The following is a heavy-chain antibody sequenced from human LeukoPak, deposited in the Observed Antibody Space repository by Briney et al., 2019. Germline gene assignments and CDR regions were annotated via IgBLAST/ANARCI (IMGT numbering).Heavy chain of an antibody. CDR2: IKQDGSEK. CDR3: ARGGPRGNFDY. D-gene: IGHD3-16*01. Sequence: GGSLRLSCAASGFTFSNYWMTWVRQAPAKGLEWVANIKQDGSEKYYVDSVKGRFTISRDSAKNSLYLQMNSLRAEDTAVYYCARGGPRGNFDYWGQGTLVTVYS. CDR1: GFTFSNYW. J-gene: IGHJ4*02. V-gene: IGHV3-7*01.